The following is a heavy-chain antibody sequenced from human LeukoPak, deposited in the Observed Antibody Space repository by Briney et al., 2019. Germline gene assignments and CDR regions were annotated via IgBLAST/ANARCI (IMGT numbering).Heavy chain of an antibody. J-gene: IGHJ4*02. CDR1: EFTFSSYA. Sequence: GGSLRLSCGASEFTFSSYAMHWVRQAPGKGLEWVAVISKDGSNEYYSDSVKGRFTISRDNARNSLFLQMNSLRAEDTAIYYCASDEGNYFDYWGQGTLVTVSS. CDR3: ASDEGNYFDY. V-gene: IGHV3-30-3*01. CDR2: ISKDGSNE.